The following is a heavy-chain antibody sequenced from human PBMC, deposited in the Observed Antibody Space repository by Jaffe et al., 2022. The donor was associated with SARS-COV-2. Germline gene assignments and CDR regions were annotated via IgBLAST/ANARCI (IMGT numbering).Heavy chain of an antibody. Sequence: EVQLVESGGGLVQPGGSLRLSCAASGFTFSSYWMSWVRQAPGKGLEWVANIKQDGSEKYYVDSVKGRFTISRDNAKNSLYLQMNSLRAEDTAVYYCARDRGGTYPLGYYYGMDVWGQGTTVTVSS. CDR3: ARDRGGTYPLGYYYGMDV. J-gene: IGHJ6*02. CDR2: IKQDGSEK. CDR1: GFTFSSYW. V-gene: IGHV3-7*01. D-gene: IGHD3-10*01.